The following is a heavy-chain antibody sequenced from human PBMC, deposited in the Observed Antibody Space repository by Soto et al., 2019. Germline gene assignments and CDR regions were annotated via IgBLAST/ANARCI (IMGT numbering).Heavy chain of an antibody. Sequence: GGSLRLSCAASGFTFSSYGMHWVRQAPDKGLEWVAVLSYDGSNEHYADSVKGRFTISRDNSKNTLYLQMNSLRVEDTAVYYCARDYRQYSSGLEPLQHWGQGTLVTVSS. CDR3: ARDYRQYSSGLEPLQH. J-gene: IGHJ1*01. D-gene: IGHD6-19*01. V-gene: IGHV3-30*03. CDR1: GFTFSSYG. CDR2: LSYDGSNE.